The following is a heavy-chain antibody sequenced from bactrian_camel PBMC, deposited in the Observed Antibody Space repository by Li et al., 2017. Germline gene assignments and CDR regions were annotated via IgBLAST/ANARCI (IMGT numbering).Heavy chain of an antibody. J-gene: IGHJ4*01. V-gene: IGHV3S54*01. D-gene: IGHD6*01. CDR2: IFTGSGRD. CDR1: PGTAF. Sequence: VQLVESGGGSAQVGGSLRLSCTTFPGTAFKAWFRQIPGKEREGVVAIFTGSGRDYYAASVRGRFTVSRDNAKNTLYLQMKNLTSSDTALYYCATTFDGANRGQGTQVTVS.